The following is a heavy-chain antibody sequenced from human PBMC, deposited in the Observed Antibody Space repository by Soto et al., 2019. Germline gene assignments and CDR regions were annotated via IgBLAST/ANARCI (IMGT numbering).Heavy chain of an antibody. CDR1: GFTFSSYG. CDR2: ISYDGSNK. V-gene: IGHV3-30*18. D-gene: IGHD2-2*01. CDR3: AKVYMVVRYQLLHNYYGMDV. J-gene: IGHJ6*02. Sequence: VGSLRLSCAASGFTFSSYGMHWVLQAPGKGLEWVAVISYDGSNKYYADSVKGRFTISRDNSKNTLYLQMNSLRAEDTAVYYCAKVYMVVRYQLLHNYYGMDVWGQGTTVTVSS.